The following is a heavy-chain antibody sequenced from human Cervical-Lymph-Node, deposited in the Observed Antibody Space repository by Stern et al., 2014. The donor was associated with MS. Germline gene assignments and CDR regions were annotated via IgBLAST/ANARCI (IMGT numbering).Heavy chain of an antibody. CDR3: AKDRGVAGTAGEADQ. J-gene: IGHJ4*02. V-gene: IGHV3-30*18. Sequence: QVQLVQSGGGVVPPGKSLRLSCAASGFMFTDYVMHWVRQPPGKGLEWVSVISKDGSNQHYGDAVKGRFTVSRDNAKNTLYLDMNSLRADDTATYYCAKDRGVAGTAGEADQWGQGTLVTVSS. CDR1: GFMFTDYV. CDR2: ISKDGSNQ. D-gene: IGHD6-19*01.